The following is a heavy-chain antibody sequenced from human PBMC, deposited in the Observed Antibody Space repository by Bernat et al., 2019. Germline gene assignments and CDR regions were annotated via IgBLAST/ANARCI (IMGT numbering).Heavy chain of an antibody. CDR3: VKCSGGSCYSGSDC. Sequence: EVQLLESGGGLVQPGGSLRLSCAASGFTFSSYAMSWVRQAPGKGLEWVSGISGSGGSTYYADSVKGRFTISRDNSKNTLYLQMNSLSAEDTAVYYCVKCSGGSCYSGSDCWGQGTLVTVSS. D-gene: IGHD2-15*01. J-gene: IGHJ4*02. CDR1: GFTFSSYA. V-gene: IGHV3-23*01. CDR2: ISGSGGST.